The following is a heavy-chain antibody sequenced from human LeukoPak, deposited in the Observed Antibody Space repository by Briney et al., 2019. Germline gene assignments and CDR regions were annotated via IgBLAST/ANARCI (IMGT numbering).Heavy chain of an antibody. D-gene: IGHD6-13*01. CDR2: IMQDESEK. CDR1: GFTFSAYW. J-gene: IGHJ3*02. Sequence: PGGSLRLSCSASGFTFSAYWMTWVRQAPGKGLEWVANIMQDESEKNYVDSVKGRFTISRDNAKNSLYLQMNSLRADDTAVYYCAREVYSSSRPADAFDIWGQGTVVTVSS. CDR3: AREVYSSSRPADAFDI. V-gene: IGHV3-7*01.